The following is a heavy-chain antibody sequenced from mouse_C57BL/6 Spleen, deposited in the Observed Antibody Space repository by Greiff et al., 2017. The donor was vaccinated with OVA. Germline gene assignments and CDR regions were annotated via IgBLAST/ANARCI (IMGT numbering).Heavy chain of an antibody. CDR2: IYPSDSET. D-gene: IGHD1-1*01. J-gene: IGHJ2*01. Sequence: QVQLQQPGAELVRPGSSVKLSCKASGYTFTSYWMDWVKQRPGQGLEWIGNIYPSDSETHYNPKFKDKATLTVDKSSSTAYMQLSSLTSEDSAVYYCARGPYYGSSYRYYFDYWGQGTTLTVSS. CDR3: ARGPYYGSSYRYYFDY. CDR1: GYTFTSYW. V-gene: IGHV1-61*01.